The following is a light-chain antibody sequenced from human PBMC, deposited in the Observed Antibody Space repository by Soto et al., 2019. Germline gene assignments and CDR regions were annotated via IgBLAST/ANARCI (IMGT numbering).Light chain of an antibody. CDR3: QQYGSSPMT. Sequence: EIVMTQSPLTLSVSPGERATLCCRASQSVSSSSLAWYQQKPGQAPRLLIYGASSRATGIPDRFSGSGSGTDFTLTISRLEPEDFAVYYCQQYGSSPMTFGQGTKVDIK. V-gene: IGKV3-20*01. CDR1: QSVSSSS. J-gene: IGKJ1*01. CDR2: GAS.